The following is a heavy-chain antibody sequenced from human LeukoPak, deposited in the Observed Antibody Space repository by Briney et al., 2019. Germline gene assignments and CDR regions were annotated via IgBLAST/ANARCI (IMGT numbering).Heavy chain of an antibody. J-gene: IGHJ4*02. V-gene: IGHV3-23*01. CDR1: GFTFSNYG. CDR2: IRGRCENT. CDR3: AKAALGWLQIPLDY. D-gene: IGHD5-24*01. Sequence: PGGSLRLSCAASGFTFSNYGMSWVRQAPGKGVEWVSTIRGRCENTFYTDSVKGRFTIFRDNSKNTLYLQMDSLRAEDSAIYHCAKAALGWLQIPLDYWGQGTLVTVSS.